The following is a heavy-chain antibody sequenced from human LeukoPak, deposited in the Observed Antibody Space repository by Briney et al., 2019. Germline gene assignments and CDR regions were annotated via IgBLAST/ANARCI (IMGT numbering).Heavy chain of an antibody. Sequence: SETLSLTCTVSGGSISSYYWSWIRQPPGKGLEWIAYISYSGTTDYNPSLKSRVTISVDTSKNQFSLKLSSVTAADAALYYCARHVIVSRAFDIWGQGTMIAVSS. J-gene: IGHJ3*02. CDR2: ISYSGTT. CDR1: GGSISSYY. CDR3: ARHVIVSRAFDI. V-gene: IGHV4-59*08. D-gene: IGHD1-26*01.